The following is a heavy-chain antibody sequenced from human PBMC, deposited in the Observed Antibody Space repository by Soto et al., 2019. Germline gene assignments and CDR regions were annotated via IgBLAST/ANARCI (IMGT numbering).Heavy chain of an antibody. J-gene: IGHJ4*02. CDR3: AREGDSFDY. V-gene: IGHV3-30-3*01. Sequence: QVQLVESGGGVVQPGRSLRLSCAASGFTFSSYATHWVRQAPGKGLEWVAVISYDGSNKYYADSVKGRFTISRDNSKNTLYLQMNSLRAEDTAVYYCAREGDSFDYWGQGTLVTVSS. CDR1: GFTFSSYA. CDR2: ISYDGSNK.